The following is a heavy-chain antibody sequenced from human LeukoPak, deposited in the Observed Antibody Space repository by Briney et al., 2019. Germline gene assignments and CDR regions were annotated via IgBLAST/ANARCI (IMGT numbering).Heavy chain of an antibody. CDR1: GGSISSGSYY. D-gene: IGHD5-12*01. J-gene: IGHJ6*03. Sequence: PSQTLSLTCTVSGGSISSGSYYWSWIRQPAGKGLEWIGRIYTSGSTNYNPSLKSRVTISVDTSKNQFSLKLTSVTAADTAVYYCARANSGYHYRGFGYYYYYMDVWGNGTTVTVSS. V-gene: IGHV4-61*02. CDR2: IYTSGST. CDR3: ARANSGYHYRGFGYYYYYMDV.